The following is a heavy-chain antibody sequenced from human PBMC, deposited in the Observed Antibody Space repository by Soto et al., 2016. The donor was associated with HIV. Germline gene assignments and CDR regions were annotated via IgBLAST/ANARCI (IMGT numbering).Heavy chain of an antibody. J-gene: IGHJ6*03. CDR2: IYYSGST. V-gene: IGHV4-59*01. CDR3: ARGDSYHYYMDV. CDR1: GGSISTYF. Sequence: QVQLQESGPGLVKPSETLSLTCTVSGGSISTYFWSWIRQPPGKGLEWIGYIYYSGSTNYNPSLKGRVTISLDTSKNQFSLKLRSVTAADTAVYYCARGDSYHYYMDVWGKGPRVTVSS. D-gene: IGHD2-21*02.